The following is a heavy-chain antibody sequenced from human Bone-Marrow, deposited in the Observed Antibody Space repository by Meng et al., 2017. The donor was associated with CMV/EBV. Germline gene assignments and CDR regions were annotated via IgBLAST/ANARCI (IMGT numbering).Heavy chain of an antibody. CDR3: ARRCRINRYYYYYGMDV. CDR2: INHSGST. J-gene: IGHJ6*02. V-gene: IGHV4-34*01. D-gene: IGHD1-14*01. CDR1: GGSFSGYY. Sequence: SETLSLTCAVYGGSFSGYYWSWIRQPPGKGLEWIREINHSGSTNYNPSLKSRVTISVDTSKNQFSLKLSSVTAADTAVYYCARRCRINRYYYYYGMDVWGQGTTVTVSS.